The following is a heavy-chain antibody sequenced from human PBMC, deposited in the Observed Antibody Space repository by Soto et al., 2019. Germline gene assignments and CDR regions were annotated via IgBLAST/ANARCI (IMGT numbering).Heavy chain of an antibody. V-gene: IGHV3-23*01. CDR1: GFTFSSYA. CDR3: AKDVSGTKAARV. D-gene: IGHD6-6*01. CDR2: ISGSAAST. J-gene: IGHJ4*02. Sequence: GGSLRLSCAASGFTFSSYAMSWVRQAPGKGLEWVSAISGSAASTYYADSVKGRFTISRDNSKNTLYLQMNSLRAEDTAVYYCAKDVSGTKAARVGGQGTLVTVSS.